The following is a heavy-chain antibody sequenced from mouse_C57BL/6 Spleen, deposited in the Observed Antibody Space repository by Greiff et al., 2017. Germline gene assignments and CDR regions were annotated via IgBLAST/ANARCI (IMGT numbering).Heavy chain of an antibody. CDR1: GYTFTSYW. V-gene: IGHV1-53*01. D-gene: IGHD1-1*01. CDR2: INPSNGGT. J-gene: IGHJ2*01. CDR3: ARWELRFYFDY. Sequence: QVQLQQPGTELVKPGASVKLSCKASGYTFTSYWMHWVKQRPGQGLEWIGNINPSNGGTNYNEKFKSKATLTVAKSSSTAYMQLSSLTSEDSAVYCCARWELRFYFDYWGQGTTLTVSS.